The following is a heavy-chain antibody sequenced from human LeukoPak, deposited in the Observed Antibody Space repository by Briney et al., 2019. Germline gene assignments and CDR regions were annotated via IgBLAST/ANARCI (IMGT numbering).Heavy chain of an antibody. CDR2: IYYSGST. Sequence: PSQTLSLTCTVSGGSISSGGYYWSWIRQPPGKGLEWIGYIYYSGSTNYNPSLKSRVTISVDTSKNQFSLKLSSVTAADTAVYYCARLVTDGYNYDYYYYGMDVWGQGTTVTVSS. V-gene: IGHV4-61*08. D-gene: IGHD5-24*01. J-gene: IGHJ6*02. CDR1: GGSISSGGYY. CDR3: ARLVTDGYNYDYYYYGMDV.